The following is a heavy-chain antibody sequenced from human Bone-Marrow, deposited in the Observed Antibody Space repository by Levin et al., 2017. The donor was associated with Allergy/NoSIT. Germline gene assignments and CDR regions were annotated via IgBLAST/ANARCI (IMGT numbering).Heavy chain of an antibody. D-gene: IGHD3-10*01. J-gene: IGHJ4*02. CDR2: ISYDGSNK. V-gene: IGHV3-30*18. CDR3: AKDSSVGGSGDY. CDR1: GFTFSSYG. Sequence: PGESLKISCAASGFTFSSYGMHWVRQAPGKGLEWVAVISYDGSNKYYADSVKGRFTISRDNSKNTLYLQMNSLRAEDTAVYYCAKDSSVGGSGDYWGQGTLVTVSS.